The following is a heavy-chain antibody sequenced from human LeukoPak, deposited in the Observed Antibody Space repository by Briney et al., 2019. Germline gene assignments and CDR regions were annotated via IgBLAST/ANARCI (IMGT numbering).Heavy chain of an antibody. CDR3: ARLYGNYQNYFDY. V-gene: IGHV4-34*01. CDR2: MYYRGNT. J-gene: IGHJ4*02. D-gene: IGHD1-7*01. CDR1: GGSFSDYD. Sequence: SETLSLTCAVSGGSFSDYDWSWIRQPPGKGLEWVGHMYYRGNTFYNPSLKSRVTISVDTSKNQFSLKLRSVTAADTAVYYCARLYGNYQNYFDYWGQGTLVTVSS.